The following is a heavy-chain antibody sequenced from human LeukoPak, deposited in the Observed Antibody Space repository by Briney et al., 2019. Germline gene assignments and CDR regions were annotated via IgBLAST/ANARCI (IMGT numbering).Heavy chain of an antibody. J-gene: IGHJ4*02. CDR1: GFTFSSYA. D-gene: IGHD3-10*01. CDR3: AKDRGPPYYGSGSYFPSRYYFDY. Sequence: GGSLRLSCAASGFTFSSYAMSWVRQAPGKGLEWVSAISGSGGSTYYADSVKGRFTISRDNSKNTLYLQMNSLRAEDTAVYYCAKDRGPPYYGSGSYFPSRYYFDYWGQGTLVTVSS. CDR2: ISGSGGST. V-gene: IGHV3-23*01.